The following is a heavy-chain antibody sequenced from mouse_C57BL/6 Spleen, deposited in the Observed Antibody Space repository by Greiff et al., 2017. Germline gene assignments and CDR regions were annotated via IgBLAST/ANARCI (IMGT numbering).Heavy chain of an antibody. CDR1: GFTFSDSG. V-gene: IGHV5-17*01. CDR3: ARPGDGDWYFDV. J-gene: IGHJ1*03. Sequence: VHLVESGGGLVKPGGSLKLSCAASGFTFSDSGMHWVRQAPEKGLEWVAYISSGSSTIYYADTVKGRVTISRDNAKNTLVLQMTSLRAEDTAMYYCARPGDGDWYFDVWGTGTTVTVSS. CDR2: ISSGSSTI. D-gene: IGHD1-2*01.